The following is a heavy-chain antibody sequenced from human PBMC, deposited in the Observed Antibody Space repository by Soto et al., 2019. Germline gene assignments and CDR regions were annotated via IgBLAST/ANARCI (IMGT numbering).Heavy chain of an antibody. CDR1: GFTFKNYG. V-gene: IGHV3-30*18. CDR2: SSHDGGTK. Sequence: VHLVESGGGVVQPGRSLRLSCAASGFTFKNYGMHWVRQAPGKGLEWVAVSSHDGGTKHYADSVKGRFTIFRDDSKNTVSLQMTSLSPDDTAVYYCAKRITISGYGDYYYYGMDAWCQGTTVIVSS. J-gene: IGHJ6*02. CDR3: AKRITISGYGDYYYYGMDA. D-gene: IGHD3-3*01.